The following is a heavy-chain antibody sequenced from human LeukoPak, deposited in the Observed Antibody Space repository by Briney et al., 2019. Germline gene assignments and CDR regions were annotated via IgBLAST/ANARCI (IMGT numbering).Heavy chain of an antibody. CDR1: GFTFSSYS. CDR2: ISSSSSYI. D-gene: IGHD6-19*01. J-gene: IGHJ4*02. CDR3: AREIAVAGRTNYDY. V-gene: IGHV3-21*01. Sequence: EPGGSLRLSCAASGFTFSSYSMNWVRQAPGTGREWVSDISSSSSYINYADSVKGRFTISRDNAKNSLYLQMNSLRAEDTAVYYCAREIAVAGRTNYDYWRQGTLVTVSS.